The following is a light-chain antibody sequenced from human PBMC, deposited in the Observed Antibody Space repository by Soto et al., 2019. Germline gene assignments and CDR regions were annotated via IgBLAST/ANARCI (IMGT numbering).Light chain of an antibody. CDR2: DVS. Sequence: QSALTQPRSVSGSPGQSVTISCTGTSSDVGGYNYVSWYQQNPGKAPKLMIYDVSKRPSGVPDRFSGSKSGNTASLTISGLQAAEEADCYCCSYAGINTYVFGTGTKLTVL. CDR3: CSYAGINTYV. V-gene: IGLV2-11*01. CDR1: SSDVGGYNY. J-gene: IGLJ1*01.